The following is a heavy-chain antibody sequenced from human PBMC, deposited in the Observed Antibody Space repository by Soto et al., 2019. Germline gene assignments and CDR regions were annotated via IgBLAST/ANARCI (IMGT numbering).Heavy chain of an antibody. CDR3: AKESDESSWAGGWYCDL. CDR2: ISGSGGST. V-gene: IGHV3-23*01. Sequence: EVQLLESGGGLVQPGGSLRLSCAASGFTFSSYAMSWVRQAPGKGLEWVSAISGSGGSTYYADSVKGRFTISRDNAKNTLYLQMNSLRAEDTAVDYCAKESDESSWAGGWYCDLWGRGTLVTVSS. D-gene: IGHD3-22*01. CDR1: GFTFSSYA. J-gene: IGHJ2*01.